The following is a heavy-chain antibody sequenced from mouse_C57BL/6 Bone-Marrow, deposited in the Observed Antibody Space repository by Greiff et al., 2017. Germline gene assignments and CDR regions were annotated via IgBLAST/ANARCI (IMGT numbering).Heavy chain of an antibody. Sequence: QVTLKVSGPGILQPSQTLSLTCSFSGFSLSTFGMGVGWIRQPSGKGLEWLAHIWWDDDKYYNPALKSRLTISKDTSKNQVFLKIANVDTADTATYYCARWADYDGGSCWYFDVWGTGTTVTVSS. D-gene: IGHD2-4*01. CDR2: IWWDDDK. CDR3: ARWADYDGGSCWYFDV. V-gene: IGHV8-8*01. CDR1: GFSLSTFGMG. J-gene: IGHJ1*03.